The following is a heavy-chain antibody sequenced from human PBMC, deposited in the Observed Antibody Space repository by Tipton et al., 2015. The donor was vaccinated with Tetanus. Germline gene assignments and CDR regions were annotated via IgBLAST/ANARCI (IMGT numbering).Heavy chain of an antibody. CDR2: IYYTGTT. V-gene: IGHV4-31*03. Sequence: LRLSCNVSGDSIRSGSHYWNWIRQPPGKGLEWIGYIYYTGTTYYNPSLKGRVSISVDTSRNQFSLKVSSLTAAETAVYYCARPARGAVTGLAPGAFDIWGPGSMVTVSS. CDR1: GDSIRSGSHY. CDR3: ARPARGAVTGLAPGAFDI. J-gene: IGHJ3*02. D-gene: IGHD6-19*01.